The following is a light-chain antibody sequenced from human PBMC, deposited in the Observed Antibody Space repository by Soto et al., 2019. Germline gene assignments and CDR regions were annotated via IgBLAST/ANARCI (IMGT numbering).Light chain of an antibody. CDR2: GVK. CDR1: GRDIGAYNY. CDR3: SSYKTSYFYV. V-gene: IGLV2-14*01. J-gene: IGLJ1*01. Sequence: QSVLTQPASVSGSPGQSITISCTGSGRDIGAYNYVSWYQQHPGKAPKLIIYGVKNRPSGVSNRFSASKSAFTASLTISGLQDEEEPDYYCSSYKTSYFYVFGPGTKVTV.